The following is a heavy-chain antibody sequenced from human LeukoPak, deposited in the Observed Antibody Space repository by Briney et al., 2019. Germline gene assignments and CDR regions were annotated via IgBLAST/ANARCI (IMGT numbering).Heavy chain of an antibody. CDR3: ATTGYCSSTSCSNWFDP. V-gene: IGHV1-24*01. CDR2: FDPEDGET. CDR1: GYTLTELS. D-gene: IGHD2-2*01. Sequence: ASVKVSCKVSGYTLTELSMHWVRQAPGKGLEWMGGFDPEDGETIYAQKLQGRVTMTEDTSTDTAYMELSSLRSEDTAVYYCATTGYCSSTSCSNWFDPWGQGTLVTVSS. J-gene: IGHJ5*02.